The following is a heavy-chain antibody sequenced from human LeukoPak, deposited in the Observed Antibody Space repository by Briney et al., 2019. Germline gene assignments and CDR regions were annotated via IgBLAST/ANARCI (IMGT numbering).Heavy chain of an antibody. CDR2: INHSGST. CDR1: GGSFSGYY. D-gene: IGHD6-6*01. J-gene: IGHJ4*02. V-gene: IGHV4-34*01. CDR3: ARARRSSIAGRPRDFDY. Sequence: PSETLSLTCAVYGGSFSGYYWSWIRQPPGKGLEWIGEINHSGSTNYNPSLKSRVTISVVTSKNQFSLKLSSVTAADTAVYYCARARRSSIAGRPRDFDYWGQGTLVTVSS.